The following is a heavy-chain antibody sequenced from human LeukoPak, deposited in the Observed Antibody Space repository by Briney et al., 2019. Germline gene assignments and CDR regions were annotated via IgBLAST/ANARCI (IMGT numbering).Heavy chain of an antibody. D-gene: IGHD2-21*02. CDR2: IKQDGSEK. V-gene: IGHV3-7*01. J-gene: IGHJ4*02. CDR3: ARSYWVVTPFDY. CDR1: GFTFSSYW. Sequence: GGSLRLSCAASGFTFSSYWMSWVRQAPGKGLEWVANIKQDGSEKYYVDSAKGRFTISRDNAKNSLSLQMNSLRAEDTAVYYCARSYWVVTPFDYWGQGTQVTVSS.